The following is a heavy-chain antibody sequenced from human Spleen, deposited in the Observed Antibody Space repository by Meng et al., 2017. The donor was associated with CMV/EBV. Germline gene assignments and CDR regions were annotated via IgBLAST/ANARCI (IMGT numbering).Heavy chain of an antibody. CDR2: IGGDATYL. CDR3: ARGDRYCDSSTFSSFSFHI. J-gene: IGHJ3*02. V-gene: IGHV3-21*01. CDR1: GFTFSSSS. Sequence: GESLKISCAASGFTFSSSSMKWVRQAPGKGLEWVSSIGGDATYLYHADSVKGRFTVSRDNAKNSLYLQMNSLRAEDSAVYFCARGDRYCDSSTFSSFSFHIWGQGTMVTVSS. D-gene: IGHD2/OR15-2a*01.